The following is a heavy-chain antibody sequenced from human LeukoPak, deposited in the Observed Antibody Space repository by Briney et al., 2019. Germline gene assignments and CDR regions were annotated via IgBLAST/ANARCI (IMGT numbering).Heavy chain of an antibody. CDR3: ARGCSSTSCYGFDY. Sequence: GESLRLSCAASGFTVSSKYMSWVRQAPGKGLEWVSVIYSGGSTYYADSVKGRFTISRDNSKNTLYLQMNSLRAEDTAVYYCARGCSSTSCYGFDYWGQGTLVTVSS. J-gene: IGHJ4*02. D-gene: IGHD2-2*01. CDR1: GFTVSSKY. V-gene: IGHV3-53*01. CDR2: IYSGGST.